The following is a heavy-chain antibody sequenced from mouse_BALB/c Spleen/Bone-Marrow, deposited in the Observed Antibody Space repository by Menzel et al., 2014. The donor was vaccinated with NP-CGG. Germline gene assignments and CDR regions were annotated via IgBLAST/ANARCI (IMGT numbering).Heavy chain of an antibody. CDR3: ARHAYYDQTEVSFVC. V-gene: IGHV5-9-2*01. Sequence: EVKLVESGGGLVKSGRSLKLSCAASGFSFSNYGMSWLRQTPEKRLEWVATISGDGRYTFYSDSVKGRFTISRDNAKNNLYLQLSGLRSEDTALYYCARHAYYDQTEVSFVCWGQGTLVTVSA. J-gene: IGHJ3*01. CDR1: GFSFSNYG. D-gene: IGHD2-4*01. CDR2: ISGDGRYT.